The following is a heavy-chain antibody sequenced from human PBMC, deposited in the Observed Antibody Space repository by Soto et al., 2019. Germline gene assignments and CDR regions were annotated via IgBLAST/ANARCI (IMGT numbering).Heavy chain of an antibody. CDR2: ISYDGSNK. CDR3: AREGYSSSWDPMYYFDY. CDR1: GFTFSSYS. V-gene: IGHV3-30-3*01. D-gene: IGHD6-13*01. J-gene: IGHJ4*02. Sequence: GGSLRLSCAASGFTFSSYSMHWVRQAPGKGLEWVAVISYDGSNKYYADSVKGRFTISRDNSKNTLYLQMNSLRAEDTAVYYCAREGYSSSWDPMYYFDYWGQGTLVTVSS.